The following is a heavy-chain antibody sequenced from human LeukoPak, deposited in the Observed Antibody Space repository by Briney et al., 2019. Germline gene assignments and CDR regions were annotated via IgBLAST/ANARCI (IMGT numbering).Heavy chain of an antibody. J-gene: IGHJ4*02. CDR2: LSSSGGYT. CDR3: VKTYGMGSFSN. D-gene: IGHD3-10*01. Sequence: GGSLRLSCSASGFTFSSYAMHWVRQAPGKGLEYVSGLSSSGGYTYYADSEKDRFIISRDNSKNTLYLQMSSLRAEDTAVYYCVKTYGMGSFSNWGQGTLVTVSS. CDR1: GFTFSSYA. V-gene: IGHV3-64D*06.